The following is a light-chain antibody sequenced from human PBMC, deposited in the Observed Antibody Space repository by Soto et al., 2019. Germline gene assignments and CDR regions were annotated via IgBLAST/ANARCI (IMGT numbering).Light chain of an antibody. CDR1: QSVNNNF. Sequence: EIVLTQSPGTLSLSPGERVTLSCRASQSVNNNFLSWYQQKPGQAPRLLIYAASSGATGIPDRFSGSASGIHFTLTINSLEPEDFVVYYCQYYGNSRITVGQGRRLEIK. CDR2: AAS. V-gene: IGKV3-20*01. CDR3: QYYGNSRIT. J-gene: IGKJ5*01.